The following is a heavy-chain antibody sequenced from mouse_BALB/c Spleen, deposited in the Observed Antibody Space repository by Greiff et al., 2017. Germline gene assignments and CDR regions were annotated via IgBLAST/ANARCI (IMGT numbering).Heavy chain of an antibody. CDR2: INPSNGGT. Sequence: QVQLKQPGAELVKPGASVKLSCKASGYTFTSYYMYWVKQRPGQGLEWIGGINPSNGGTNFNEKFKSKATLTVDKSSSTAYMQLSSLTSEDSAVYYCTRSRLVPPYFDYWGQGTTLTVSS. V-gene: IGHV1S81*02. CDR1: GYTFTSYY. D-gene: IGHD2-2*01. CDR3: TRSRLVPPYFDY. J-gene: IGHJ2*01.